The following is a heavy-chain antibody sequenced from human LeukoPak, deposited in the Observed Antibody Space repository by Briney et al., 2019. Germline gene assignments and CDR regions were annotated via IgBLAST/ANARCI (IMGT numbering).Heavy chain of an antibody. J-gene: IGHJ6*02. Sequence: TSETLSLTCTVSGGSISSYYWSWIRQPPGKGLEWIGYIYYSGSTNYNPSLKSRVTISVDTSKNQFSLKLSSVTAADTAVYYCARDTYYYDSSGYLGYYYGMDVWGQGTTVTVSS. D-gene: IGHD3-22*01. CDR1: GGSISSYY. CDR2: IYYSGST. CDR3: ARDTYYYDSSGYLGYYYGMDV. V-gene: IGHV4-59*01.